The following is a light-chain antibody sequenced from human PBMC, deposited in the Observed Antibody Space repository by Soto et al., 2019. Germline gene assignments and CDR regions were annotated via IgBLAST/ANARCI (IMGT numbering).Light chain of an antibody. CDR2: DAS. Sequence: EIVLTQSPATLSLSPGARATLSCGASQSVSSSYLAWYQQKPGLAPRLLIYDASSRATGIQDRFSGSGSGTDFTLTISRLEPEDVAVYYCQQYGSSRTFGQGTKLEIK. J-gene: IGKJ2*02. V-gene: IGKV3D-20*01. CDR1: QSVSSSY. CDR3: QQYGSSRT.